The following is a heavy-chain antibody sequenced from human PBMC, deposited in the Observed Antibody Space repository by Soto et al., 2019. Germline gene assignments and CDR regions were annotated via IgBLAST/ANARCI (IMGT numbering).Heavy chain of an antibody. D-gene: IGHD2-2*02. CDR2: ISGSGGST. J-gene: IGHJ3*02. V-gene: IGHV3-23*01. CDR3: AKDTPDCSSTSRYNLDAFDI. CDR1: GFTFSSYA. Sequence: GGSLRLSCAASGFTFSSYAMSWVRQAPGKGLEWVSAISGSGGSTYYADSVKGRFTISRDNSKNTLYLQMNSLRAEDTAVYYCAKDTPDCSSTSRYNLDAFDIWGQGTMVTVSS.